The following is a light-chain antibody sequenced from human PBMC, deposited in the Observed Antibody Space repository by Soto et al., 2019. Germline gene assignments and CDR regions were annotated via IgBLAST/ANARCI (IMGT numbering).Light chain of an antibody. J-gene: IGKJ1*01. Sequence: EIVLTQSPGTLSLSPGERATLSCRASQSVSSYLAWYQQKPGQAPRLLIYGASSRATRIPDRFSGSGSGTDFTLTISRLKPEDFAVYYCQQYGSSPRTFGQGTKVEIK. V-gene: IGKV3-20*01. CDR1: QSVSSY. CDR2: GAS. CDR3: QQYGSSPRT.